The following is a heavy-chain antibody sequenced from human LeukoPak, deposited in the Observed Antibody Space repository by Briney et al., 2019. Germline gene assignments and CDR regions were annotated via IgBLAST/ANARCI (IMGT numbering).Heavy chain of an antibody. CDR2: ISSSSSYI. Sequence: GGSLRLSCAASGFTFSSYSMNWVRQAPGKGLEWVSSISSSSSYIYYADSVKGRFTISRDNAKNSLYLQMNSLRAEDTAVYYCARSLWNYGSGSPDAFDIWGQGTMVTVSS. D-gene: IGHD3-10*01. CDR3: ARSLWNYGSGSPDAFDI. J-gene: IGHJ3*02. CDR1: GFTFSSYS. V-gene: IGHV3-21*01.